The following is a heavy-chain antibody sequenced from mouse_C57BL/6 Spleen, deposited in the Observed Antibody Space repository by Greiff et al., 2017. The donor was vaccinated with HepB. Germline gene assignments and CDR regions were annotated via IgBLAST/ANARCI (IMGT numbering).Heavy chain of an antibody. CDR1: GYSFTDYN. V-gene: IGHV1-39*01. D-gene: IGHD1-1*01. J-gene: IGHJ1*03. Sequence: EVQLQQPGPELVKPGASVKISCKASGYSFTDYNMNWVKQSNGKSLEWIGVINPNYGTTSYNQKFKGKATLTVDQSSSTAYMQLNSLTSEDSAVYYCASGDGSSSNWYFDVWGTGTTVTVSS. CDR3: ASGDGSSSNWYFDV. CDR2: INPNYGTT.